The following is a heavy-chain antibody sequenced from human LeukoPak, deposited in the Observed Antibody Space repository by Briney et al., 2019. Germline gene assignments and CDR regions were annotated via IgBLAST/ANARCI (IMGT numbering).Heavy chain of an antibody. CDR1: GGSISSSRYY. CDR2: KYYSGST. D-gene: IGHD6-19*01. V-gene: IGHV4-39*01. CDR3: ARNIAVAGRGDYMDV. Sequence: SETLSLTCTVSGGSISSSRYYGGWIRQPPGKGLEWIGSKYYSGSTYYNPSLKNRVTISVDTSKNQFSLKLSSVTAADTVVYYCARNIAVAGRGDYMDVWGKGTTVTISS. J-gene: IGHJ6*03.